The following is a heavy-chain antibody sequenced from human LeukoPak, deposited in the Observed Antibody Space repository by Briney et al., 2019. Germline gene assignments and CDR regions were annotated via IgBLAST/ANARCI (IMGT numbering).Heavy chain of an antibody. Sequence: SETLSLTCAVYGGSFSGYYWSWIRQPPGEGLEWIGEINHSGSTNYNPSLKSRVTISVDTSKNQFSLKLSSVTAADTAVYYCARGRQQLVQLRSYYGMDVWGKGTTVTVSP. CDR2: INHSGST. V-gene: IGHV4-34*01. CDR3: ARGRQQLVQLRSYYGMDV. J-gene: IGHJ6*04. D-gene: IGHD6-13*01. CDR1: GGSFSGYY.